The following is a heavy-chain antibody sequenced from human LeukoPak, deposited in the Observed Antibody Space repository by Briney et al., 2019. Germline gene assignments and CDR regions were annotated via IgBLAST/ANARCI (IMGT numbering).Heavy chain of an antibody. V-gene: IGHV3-11*04. D-gene: IGHD1-1*01. J-gene: IGHJ2*01. Sequence: GGSLRLSCAASGFTFSDYYTNWIRQAPGKGLEWISYISSSGSVIYQADSVKGRFTISRDNAKNSLYLDMNRLRLEDTAVYYCARCPWNGGSWFLDLWGRGTLVTVSS. CDR1: GFTFSDYY. CDR2: ISSSGSVI. CDR3: ARCPWNGGSWFLDL.